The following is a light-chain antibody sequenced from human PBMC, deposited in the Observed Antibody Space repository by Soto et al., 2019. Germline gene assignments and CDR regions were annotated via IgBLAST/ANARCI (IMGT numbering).Light chain of an antibody. CDR2: NVT. Sequence: QLVLTQPASVSGSPGQSITISCTGTSSDVGGYDYVSWYQKHPGKAPKLIIRNVTNRPSGISDRFSGSKSGNTASLSISGLQAEDEADYYCGSYATGSIVLFGGGTKLTVL. J-gene: IGLJ2*01. CDR3: GSYATGSIVL. CDR1: SSDVGGYDY. V-gene: IGLV2-14*01.